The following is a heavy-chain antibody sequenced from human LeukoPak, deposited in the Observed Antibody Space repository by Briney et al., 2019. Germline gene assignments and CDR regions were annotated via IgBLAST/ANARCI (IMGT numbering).Heavy chain of an antibody. D-gene: IGHD4-17*01. CDR2: ISWNSGSI. CDR1: GFTFDDYA. J-gene: IGHJ6*03. CDR3: AKDHYGDYYYYMDV. Sequence: GRSLRLSCEVSGFTFDDYAMHWVRQAPGKGLEWVSGISWNSGSIGYADSVKGRFTISRDNAKNSLYLQMNSLRAEDTALYYCAKDHYGDYYYYMDVWGKGTTVTVSS. V-gene: IGHV3-9*01.